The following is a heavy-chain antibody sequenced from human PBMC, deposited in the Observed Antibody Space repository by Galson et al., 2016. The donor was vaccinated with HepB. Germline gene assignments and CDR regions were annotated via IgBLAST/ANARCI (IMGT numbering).Heavy chain of an antibody. Sequence: SLRLSCAASGFTFGNYGMHWVRQAPGKGLEWVAHISYDGGNKDYADSVKGRFTISRDNSKNTLFLQMNSLRDEDTALYYCAFRGITMMVTIYYFDYWGQGTLVTVSA. J-gene: IGHJ4*02. CDR2: ISYDGGNK. CDR3: AFRGITMMVTIYYFDY. D-gene: IGHD5-24*01. CDR1: GFTFGNYG. V-gene: IGHV3-30*03.